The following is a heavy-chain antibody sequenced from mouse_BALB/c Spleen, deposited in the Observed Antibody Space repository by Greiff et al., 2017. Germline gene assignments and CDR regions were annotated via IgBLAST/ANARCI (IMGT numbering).Heavy chain of an antibody. J-gene: IGHJ4*01. Sequence: EVQRVESGGGLVKPGGSLKLSCAASGFTFSDYYMYWVRQTPEKRLEWVATISDGGSYTYYPDSVKGRFTISRDNAKNNLYLQMSSLKSEDTAMYYCARAPYGNPYAMDYWGQGTSVTVSS. V-gene: IGHV5-4*02. CDR1: GFTFSDYY. CDR3: ARAPYGNPYAMDY. CDR2: ISDGGSYT. D-gene: IGHD2-1*01.